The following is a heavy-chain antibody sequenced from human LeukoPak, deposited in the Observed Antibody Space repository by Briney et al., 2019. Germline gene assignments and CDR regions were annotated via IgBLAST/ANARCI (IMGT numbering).Heavy chain of an antibody. Sequence: PGGSPRLSCAASGFTFSSYAMHWVRQAPGKGLEWVAVISYDGSNKYYADSVKGRFTISRDNSKHTLYLQINSLRAEDTAVYYCARGVTRYCSSTSCYYFDYWGQGTLVTVSS. CDR2: ISYDGSNK. CDR3: ARGVTRYCSSTSCYYFDY. D-gene: IGHD2-2*01. V-gene: IGHV3-30-3*01. CDR1: GFTFSSYA. J-gene: IGHJ4*02.